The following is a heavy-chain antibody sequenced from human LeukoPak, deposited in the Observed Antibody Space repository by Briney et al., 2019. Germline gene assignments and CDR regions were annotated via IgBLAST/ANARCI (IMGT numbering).Heavy chain of an antibody. D-gene: IGHD4-17*01. CDR3: AKDHDYGDYGWYFDL. CDR2: ISYDGSNK. CDR1: GFTFSSYG. Sequence: GSLRLSCAASGFTFSSYGMHWVRQAPGKGLEWVAVISYDGSNKYYADSVKGRFTISRDNSKNTLYLQMNSLRAEDTAVYYCAKDHDYGDYGWYFDLWGRGTLVTVSS. V-gene: IGHV3-30*18. J-gene: IGHJ2*01.